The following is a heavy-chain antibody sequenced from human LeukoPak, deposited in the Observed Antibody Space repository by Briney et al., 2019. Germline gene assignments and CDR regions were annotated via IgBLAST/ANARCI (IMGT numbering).Heavy chain of an antibody. D-gene: IGHD6-13*01. CDR2: IYSGGST. Sequence: GSLLLSCAASGFTVSSNYMSWVRQAPGKGLEWVSVIYSGGSTYYADSVKGRFTISRDNSKNTMYLQMNSLSAEDTAVYYCASVLTGYSSSFLWGQGTLVTVSS. CDR1: GFTVSSNY. J-gene: IGHJ4*02. V-gene: IGHV3-66*02. CDR3: ASVLTGYSSSFL.